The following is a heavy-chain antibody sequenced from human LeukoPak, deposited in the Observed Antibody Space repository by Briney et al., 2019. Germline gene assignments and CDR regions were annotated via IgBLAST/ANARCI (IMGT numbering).Heavy chain of an antibody. CDR3: ARVDSSGWYSFDY. V-gene: IGHV3-48*03. Sequence: GSLRLSCAASGFTFSSYEMNWVRQAPGKGLEWVSYISSSGSTIYYADSVKGRFTISRDNAKNSLYLQMNSLRAEDTAVYYCARVDSSGWYSFDYWGQGTLVTVSS. J-gene: IGHJ4*02. CDR1: GFTFSSYE. CDR2: ISSSGSTI. D-gene: IGHD6-19*01.